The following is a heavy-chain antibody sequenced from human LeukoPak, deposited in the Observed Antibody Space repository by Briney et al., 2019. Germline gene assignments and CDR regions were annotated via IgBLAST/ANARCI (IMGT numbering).Heavy chain of an antibody. Sequence: GGSLRLSCAASGFTFSSYAMHWVRQAPGKGLEWVAVISYDGSNKCYADSVKGRFTISRDNSKNTLYLQMNSLRSDDTAVYYCARGEPPNGDYWGQGTLVTVSS. V-gene: IGHV3-30*04. CDR3: ARGEPPNGDY. J-gene: IGHJ4*02. D-gene: IGHD1-14*01. CDR2: ISYDGSNK. CDR1: GFTFSSYA.